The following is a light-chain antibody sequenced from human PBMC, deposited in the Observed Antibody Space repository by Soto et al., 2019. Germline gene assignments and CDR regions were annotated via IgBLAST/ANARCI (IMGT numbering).Light chain of an antibody. CDR1: NSNIGAGYE. CDR2: GNI. V-gene: IGLV1-40*01. Sequence: QSVLTQPPSVSGAPGQRVIISCTGSNSNIGAGYEVHWFQQLPGTAPKLLIYGNINRPSGVPDRFSGSKSGTSASLAITGLQTEDEADYYCQSYDSSLSVLYVFGTGTKLTVL. CDR3: QSYDSSLSVLYV. J-gene: IGLJ1*01.